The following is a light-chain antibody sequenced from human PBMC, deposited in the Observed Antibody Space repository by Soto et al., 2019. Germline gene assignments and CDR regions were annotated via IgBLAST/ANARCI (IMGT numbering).Light chain of an antibody. V-gene: IGKV1-39*01. CDR2: GAS. J-gene: IGKJ3*01. Sequence: DIQMTQSPSSLSASVGDRVTITCRASQNIRTYLNWYQQKPGKAPNLLIYGASSLQSGVPSRFSGSGSETDFTLTINNLQPDDFATYYCQQSFTAVFAFGPGTKVDIK. CDR1: QNIRTY. CDR3: QQSFTAVFA.